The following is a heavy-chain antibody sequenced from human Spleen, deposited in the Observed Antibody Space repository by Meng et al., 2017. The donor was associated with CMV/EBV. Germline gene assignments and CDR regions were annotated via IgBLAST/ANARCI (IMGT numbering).Heavy chain of an antibody. V-gene: IGHV4-61*01. Sequence: SGGSLSRVRCSCTWIRPPPGKVLEWIGYIYYSGSTNYSPSLKSRVTISVDTSKNQFSLKLSSVTAADTAVYYCARDLVAARPGYFDYWGQGTLVTVSS. J-gene: IGHJ4*02. D-gene: IGHD6-6*01. CDR1: GGSLSRVRCS. CDR3: ARDLVAARPGYFDY. CDR2: IYYSGST.